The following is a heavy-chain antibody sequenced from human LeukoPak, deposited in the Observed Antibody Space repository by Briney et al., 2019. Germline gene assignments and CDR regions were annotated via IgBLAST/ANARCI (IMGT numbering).Heavy chain of an antibody. CDR1: GFTFSSYG. CDR2: IRYDGSNK. Sequence: AGGSLRLSCAASGFTFSSYGMHWVRQAPGKGLEWVAFIRYDGSNKYYADSVKGRFTVSRDNSKNTLYLQMNSLRAEDTAVYYCAKDRKYDYVWGSLFSYWGQGTLVTVSS. J-gene: IGHJ4*02. CDR3: AKDRKYDYVWGSLFSY. D-gene: IGHD3-16*01. V-gene: IGHV3-30*02.